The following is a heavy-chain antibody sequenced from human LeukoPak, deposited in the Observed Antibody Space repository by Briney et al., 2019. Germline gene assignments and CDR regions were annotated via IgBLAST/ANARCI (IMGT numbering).Heavy chain of an antibody. CDR3: AKDQIGWAPGYVSGPLDQ. CDR1: GFTFSSNA. J-gene: IGHJ4*02. CDR2: IRGSTGDT. Sequence: GGSLRLSCSASGFTFSSNAMAWVRQAPGKGLEWVSAIRGSTGDTYYADSVKGRFTISRDNSKNTLSLHMNSLRAEDTAIYYCAKDQIGWAPGYVSGPLDQWGQGTLVTVSS. D-gene: IGHD6-19*01. V-gene: IGHV3-23*01.